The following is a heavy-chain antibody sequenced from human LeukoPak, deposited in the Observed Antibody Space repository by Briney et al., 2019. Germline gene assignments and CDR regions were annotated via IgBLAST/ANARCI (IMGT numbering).Heavy chain of an antibody. Sequence: GGSLRLSCAASGFTFSNYSMNWVRQAPGKGLEWVSYVIRSSSTIYYADSVKGRFTISRDNAKNSLYLQMNSLRAEDTAVYYCAGPSGAAWYYYYMDVWGKGTTVTVSS. D-gene: IGHD6-13*01. CDR3: AGPSGAAWYYYYMDV. CDR1: GFTFSNYS. V-gene: IGHV3-48*01. J-gene: IGHJ6*03. CDR2: VIRSSSTI.